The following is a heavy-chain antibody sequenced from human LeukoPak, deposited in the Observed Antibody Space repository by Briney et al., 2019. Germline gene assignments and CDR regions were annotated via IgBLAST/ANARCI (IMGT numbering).Heavy chain of an antibody. J-gene: IGHJ6*02. Sequence: GGSLRLSCAASGFTFSSYGMNWVRQAPGKGLEWVSSISSTSSYIYYVDSVKGRFTISRDNAKNSLYLQMNSLRAEDTAVYYCARVYGSIYYYHGMDVWGQGTTVTVSS. V-gene: IGHV3-21*01. CDR1: GFTFSSYG. D-gene: IGHD4-23*01. CDR2: ISSTSSYI. CDR3: ARVYGSIYYYHGMDV.